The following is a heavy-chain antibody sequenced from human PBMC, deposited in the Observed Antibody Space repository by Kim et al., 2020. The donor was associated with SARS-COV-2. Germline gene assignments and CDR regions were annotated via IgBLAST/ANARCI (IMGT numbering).Heavy chain of an antibody. J-gene: IGHJ4*02. CDR2: IITSGST. CDR3: ARSMKIASGIFDY. CDR1: ADSISNYY. V-gene: IGHV4-4*07. D-gene: IGHD3-3*02. Sequence: SETLSLTCTVSADSISNYYWSWIRQPAGKSLEWIGRIITSGSTICNPSLKSRVTMSVDTSKNDFSLKLTSVTAADTAMYYCARSMKIASGIFDYWGQGILVTVSS.